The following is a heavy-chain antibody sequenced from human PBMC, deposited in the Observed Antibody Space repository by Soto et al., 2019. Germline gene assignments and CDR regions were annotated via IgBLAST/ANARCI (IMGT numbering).Heavy chain of an antibody. CDR1: GFTFSSYG. J-gene: IGHJ4*02. Sequence: QVQLVESGGGVVQPGRSLRLSCAASGFTFSSYGMHWVRQAPGKGLEWVAVIWYDGSNKYYADSVKGRFTISRDNSKNTLYLQMNSLRAEDTAVYYCARNPARSSGWYRMHFDYWGQGTLVTVSS. CDR2: IWYDGSNK. V-gene: IGHV3-33*01. D-gene: IGHD6-19*01. CDR3: ARNPARSSGWYRMHFDY.